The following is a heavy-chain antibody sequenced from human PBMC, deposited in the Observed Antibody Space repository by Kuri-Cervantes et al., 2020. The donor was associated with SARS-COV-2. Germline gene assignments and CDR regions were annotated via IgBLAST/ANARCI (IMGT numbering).Heavy chain of an antibody. CDR2: ISSSGSTI. D-gene: IGHD2-2*01. V-gene: IGHV3-48*03. CDR1: GFTFSSYE. Sequence: GESLKISCAASGFTFSSYEMNWVRQAPGKGLEWVSYISSSGSTIYYADSVKGRFTISRDNAKNSLYLQMNSLRAEDTAVYYRASSCSSTSCFRPQGKNFDYWGQGTLVTVSS. CDR3: ASSCSSTSCFRPQGKNFDY. J-gene: IGHJ4*02.